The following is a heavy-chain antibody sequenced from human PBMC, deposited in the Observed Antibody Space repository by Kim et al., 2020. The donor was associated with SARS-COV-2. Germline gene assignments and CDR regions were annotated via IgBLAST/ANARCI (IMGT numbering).Heavy chain of an antibody. D-gene: IGHD1-26*01. Sequence: GGSLRLSCAASGFTVSSNYMSWVRQAPGKGLEWVSVIYSGGSTYYADSVKGRFTISRHNSKNTLYLQMNSLRAEDTAVYYCAGRSGSYYYYGMDVWGQGTTVTVSS. V-gene: IGHV3-53*04. CDR3: AGRSGSYYYYGMDV. J-gene: IGHJ6*02. CDR2: IYSGGST. CDR1: GFTVSSNY.